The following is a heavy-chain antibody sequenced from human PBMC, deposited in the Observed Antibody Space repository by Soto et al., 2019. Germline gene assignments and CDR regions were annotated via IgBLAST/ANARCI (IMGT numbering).Heavy chain of an antibody. CDR3: VHSPNSGYNYLRWFDP. J-gene: IGHJ5*02. Sequence: QITLKESGPMLVKPTQTLTLTCTFSGFSLNTNGVGVGWIRQPPGKALEWLALLFGDDDKRYSPSLKSRITITEDTSANQVVLTMTNMDPVDTATYYCVHSPNSGYNYLRWFDPWGQGALVTVSS. CDR1: GFSLNTNGVG. V-gene: IGHV2-5*02. D-gene: IGHD5-12*01. CDR2: LFGDDDK.